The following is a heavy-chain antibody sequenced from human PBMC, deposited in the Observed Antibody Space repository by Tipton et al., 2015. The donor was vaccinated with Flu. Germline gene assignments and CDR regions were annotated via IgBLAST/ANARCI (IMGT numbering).Heavy chain of an antibody. CDR2: IYHSGST. D-gene: IGHD5-24*01. V-gene: IGHV4-38-2*02. CDR1: GYSISSGFY. Sequence: TLSLTCTVSGYSISSGFYWGWIWQPPGKGLEWIGNIYHSGSTFYNPSLRSRVTISVDTSKNQFSLKLSSVTAADTAVYYCARGDGYNFDYWGQGTLVTVSS. J-gene: IGHJ4*02. CDR3: ARGDGYNFDY.